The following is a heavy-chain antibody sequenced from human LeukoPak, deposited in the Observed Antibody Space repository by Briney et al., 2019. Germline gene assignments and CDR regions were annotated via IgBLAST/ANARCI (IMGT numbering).Heavy chain of an antibody. CDR1: GYTFTSYG. CDR3: ARDRSTSPKSWFDP. J-gene: IGHJ5*02. D-gene: IGHD2-2*01. V-gene: IGHV1-18*04. Sequence: VASVKVSCKASGYTFTSYGISWVRQAPGQGLEWMGWISAYNGNTNYAQKLQGRVTMTTDTSTSTAYMELRSLRSDDTAVYYCARDRSTSPKSWFDPWGQEPWSPSPQ. CDR2: ISAYNGNT.